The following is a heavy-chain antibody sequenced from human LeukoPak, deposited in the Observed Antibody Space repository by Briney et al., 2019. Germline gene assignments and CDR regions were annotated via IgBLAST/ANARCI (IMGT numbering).Heavy chain of an antibody. Sequence: PGGSLRLSCAASEFVFSDYYMSWIRQAPGKGLEWVSYISDSGSTIYYADSVKGRFTISRDNVKNSLYLQMNGLRAEDTAVYYCAREMEGDYGSGTFFDLWGQGTLVTVSS. D-gene: IGHD3-10*01. J-gene: IGHJ4*02. V-gene: IGHV3-11*01. CDR2: ISDSGSTI. CDR1: EFVFSDYY. CDR3: AREMEGDYGSGTFFDL.